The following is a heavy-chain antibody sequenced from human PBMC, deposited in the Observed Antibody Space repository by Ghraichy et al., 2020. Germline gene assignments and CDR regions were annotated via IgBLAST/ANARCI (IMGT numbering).Heavy chain of an antibody. CDR2: ICYYGSNK. J-gene: IGHJ6*02. V-gene: IGHV3-33*01. CDR3: AYLYCSGGSCHDTKDGMDV. D-gene: IGHD2-15*01. CDR1: GFTFSSYG. Sequence: GGSLRLSCAASGFTFSSYGMHWVRQAPGKGLEWVSVICYYGSNKYYADSVKGRFTISRDNSKNTLYLQMNSLRAEDTAVYYCAYLYCSGGSCHDTKDGMDVWGQGTTVTVSS.